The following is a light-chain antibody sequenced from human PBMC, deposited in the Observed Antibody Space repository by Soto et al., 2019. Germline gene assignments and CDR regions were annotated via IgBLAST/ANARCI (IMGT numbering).Light chain of an antibody. CDR1: SSNIGAGYD. J-gene: IGLJ1*01. CDR3: QSYDSSLSGRV. CDR2: GNS. V-gene: IGLV1-40*01. Sequence: QSVLTQPPSVSGAPGQRVTISCTGMSSNIGAGYDVHWYQQLPGTAPKLLIYGNSNRPSGVPDRFSGSKSGTSASLAITGLQAEDEADYYCQSYDSSLSGRVFGTGTKVTVL.